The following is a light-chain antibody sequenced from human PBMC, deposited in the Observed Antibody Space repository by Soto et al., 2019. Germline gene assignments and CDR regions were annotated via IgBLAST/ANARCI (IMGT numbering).Light chain of an antibody. CDR1: QSISSW. CDR2: DAS. V-gene: IGKV1-5*01. Sequence: DIQMTQSPSTLSASVGDRVTITCRASQSISSWLAWYQQKPGKAPKLLIYDASSLESGVPSRFSGSGSGTDFTLTISSLQPDDFATYYCQQYNSYSPEWTFGQGTKVEIK. J-gene: IGKJ1*01. CDR3: QQYNSYSPEWT.